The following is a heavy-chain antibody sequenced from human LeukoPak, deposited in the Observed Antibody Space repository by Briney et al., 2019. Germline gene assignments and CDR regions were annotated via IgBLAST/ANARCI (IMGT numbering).Heavy chain of an antibody. CDR2: MSYDGKNE. CDR3: AAGFGSLDS. V-gene: IGHV3-30*01. J-gene: IGHJ4*02. D-gene: IGHD3-16*01. CDR1: GFTLSSYT. Sequence: GGSLRLSCAASGFTLSSYTMHWVRQAPGKGLEWLTLMSYDGKNEYYADSAKGRFTISRDKPKNTLYLQMNSLRREDTAIYYCAAGFGSLDSWGLGTLVTVSS.